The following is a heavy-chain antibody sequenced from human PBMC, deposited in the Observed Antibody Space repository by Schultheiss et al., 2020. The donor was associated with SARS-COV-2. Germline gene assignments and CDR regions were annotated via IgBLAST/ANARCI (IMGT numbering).Heavy chain of an antibody. V-gene: IGHV4-34*01. CDR1: GGSFSGYY. CDR2: INHSGST. Sequence: SETLSLTCAVYGGSFSGYYWSWIRQPPGKGLEWIGEINHSGSTNYNPSLKSRVTISRDTSKNQFSLKLSSVTAADTAVYYCARAPGGAVVVYGMDVWGQGTTVTVSS. D-gene: IGHD2-2*01. J-gene: IGHJ6*02. CDR3: ARAPGGAVVVYGMDV.